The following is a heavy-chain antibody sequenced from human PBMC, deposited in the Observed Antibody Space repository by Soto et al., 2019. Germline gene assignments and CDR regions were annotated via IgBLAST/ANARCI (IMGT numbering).Heavy chain of an antibody. Sequence: QVQLQESGPGLVKPSETLSLTCTVSGGSVSSGSYYWSWIRQPPGKGLEWIGYIYYSGSTNYNPSLKSRITISVDTSKNQFALKLSSVTAADTAVYYCAEYSHAGRYSSGWYVWGQGTLVTVSS. D-gene: IGHD6-19*01. CDR2: IYYSGST. J-gene: IGHJ4*02. V-gene: IGHV4-61*01. CDR1: GGSVSSGSYY. CDR3: AEYSHAGRYSSGWYV.